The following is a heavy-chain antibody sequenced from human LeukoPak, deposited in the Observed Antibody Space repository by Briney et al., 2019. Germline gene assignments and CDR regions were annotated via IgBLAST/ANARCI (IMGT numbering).Heavy chain of an antibody. CDR3: ARPSYGDYYYYGMDV. J-gene: IGHJ6*02. Sequence: ASVKVSCKASGYTFTSYYMHWVRQAPGQGLEWMGIINPSGGSTSCAQKFQGRVTMTRDTSTSTVYMELSSLRSEDTAVYYCARPSYGDYYYYGMDVWGQGTTVTVSS. V-gene: IGHV1-46*01. D-gene: IGHD4-17*01. CDR2: INPSGGST. CDR1: GYTFTSYY.